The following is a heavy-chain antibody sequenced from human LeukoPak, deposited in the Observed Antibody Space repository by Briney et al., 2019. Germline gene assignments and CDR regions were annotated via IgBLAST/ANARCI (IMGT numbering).Heavy chain of an antibody. CDR1: GYSISSGYY. CDR2: IYHSGST. J-gene: IGHJ3*02. Sequence: SETLSLTCTVSGYSISSGYYWGWIRQPPGKGLEWIGSIYHSGSTYYNPSLKSRVTISVDTSKNQFSLKLSSVTAADTAVYYCARDQGAAMYYYDSSGYYQTNDAFDIWGQGTMVTVSS. V-gene: IGHV4-38-2*02. CDR3: ARDQGAAMYYYDSSGYYQTNDAFDI. D-gene: IGHD3-22*01.